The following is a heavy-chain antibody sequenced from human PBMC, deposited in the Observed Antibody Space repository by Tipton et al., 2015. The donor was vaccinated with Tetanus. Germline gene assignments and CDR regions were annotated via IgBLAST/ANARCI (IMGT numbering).Heavy chain of an antibody. Sequence: SLRLSCAASGFTFSSYAMSWVRRAPGKGLEWVSAIRGSGGSTYYADSVKGRFTISRDNSKNTLYLQMNSLRAEDTAVYYCAKLRYDFWSGYLKRDDAFDIWGQGTMVTVSS. D-gene: IGHD3-3*01. CDR1: GFTFSSYA. CDR3: AKLRYDFWSGYLKRDDAFDI. CDR2: IRGSGGST. J-gene: IGHJ3*02. V-gene: IGHV3-23*01.